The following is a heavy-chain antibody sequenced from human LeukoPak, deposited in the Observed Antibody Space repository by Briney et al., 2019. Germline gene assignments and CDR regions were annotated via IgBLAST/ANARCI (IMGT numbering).Heavy chain of an antibody. J-gene: IGHJ4*02. Sequence: SETLSLTCTVSGGSISSGDDYWSWIRQPAAKGLEWIGRLYASRSTNYNPSLKSRVTISVDTSKNQFSLKLSSVTAADTAVYYCARHLAYAYCGSNCYFDNWGQGALVTVSS. D-gene: IGHD2-21*02. CDR1: GGSISSGDDY. CDR2: LYASRST. CDR3: ARHLAYAYCGSNCYFDN. V-gene: IGHV4-61*02.